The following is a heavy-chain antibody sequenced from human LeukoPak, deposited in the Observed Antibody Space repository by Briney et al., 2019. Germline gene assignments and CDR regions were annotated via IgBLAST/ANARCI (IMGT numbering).Heavy chain of an antibody. CDR3: ARVSGNYYRWFDS. D-gene: IGHD1-26*01. CDR1: GFVFRNYF. Sequence: GGSLRLSCAASGFVFRNYFMSWVRQAPGKGLEWVASIKNDGSEKYYVDSVRDRYTISRDNTKNSLYLQMNSLRAEDTAVYYCARVSGNYYRWFDSWGQGTLVTVSS. J-gene: IGHJ5*01. V-gene: IGHV3-7*03. CDR2: IKNDGSEK.